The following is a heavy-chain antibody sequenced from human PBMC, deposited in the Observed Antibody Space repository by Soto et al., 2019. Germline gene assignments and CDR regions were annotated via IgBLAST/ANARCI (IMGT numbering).Heavy chain of an antibody. CDR3: ARRHGYTFDY. J-gene: IGHJ4*02. CDR2: IYYSGST. D-gene: IGHD3-16*02. CDR1: GGSISNYY. Sequence: TSETLSLTCTVSGGSISNYYWSWIRQPPGKGLEWIGYIYYSGSTNYNPSLKSRVTISVDTSKNQFSLKLSSVTAADTAVYYCARRHGYTFDYWGQGTLVTVSS. V-gene: IGHV4-59*08.